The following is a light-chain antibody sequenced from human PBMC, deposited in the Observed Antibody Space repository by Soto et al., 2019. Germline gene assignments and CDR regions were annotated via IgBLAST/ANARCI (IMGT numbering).Light chain of an antibody. CDR2: GNS. CDR3: QSYDSSLGGSV. V-gene: IGLV1-40*01. J-gene: IGLJ1*01. Sequence: QSVLTQPPSVSGAPGQRVTISCTGNSSNIGAGYDVHWYQQLPGTAPKLLIYGNSNRPSWVPDRFSGSKSGTSASLAITGLQAEDEADYYCQSYDSSLGGSVFGTGTKLTVL. CDR1: SSNIGAGYD.